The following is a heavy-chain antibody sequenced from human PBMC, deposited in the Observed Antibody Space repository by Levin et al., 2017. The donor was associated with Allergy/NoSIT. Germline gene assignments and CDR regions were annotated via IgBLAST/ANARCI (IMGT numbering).Heavy chain of an antibody. CDR1: GGTFSSYA. V-gene: IGHV1-69*01. D-gene: IGHD2-2*01. CDR3: ARVPIVVVPAAHREKGVYYYYGMDV. CDR2: IIPIFGTA. Sequence: KISCKASGGTFSSYAISWVRQAPGQGLEWMGGIIPIFGTANYAQKFQGRVTITADESTSTAYLELSSLRSEDTAVYYCARVPIVVVPAAHREKGVYYYYGMDVWAKGPRSPSP. J-gene: IGHJ6*02.